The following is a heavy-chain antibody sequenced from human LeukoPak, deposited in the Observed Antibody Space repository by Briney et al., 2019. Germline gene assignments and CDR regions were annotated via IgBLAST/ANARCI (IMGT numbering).Heavy chain of an antibody. CDR1: GFTFNTYW. J-gene: IGHJ4*02. CDR2: IKPDDSEK. Sequence: PGGSLRLSCAASGFTFNTYWMSWVRQAPGKGLEWVANIKPDDSEKYYVDSVKGRFTTSRDGATHSLYLQMTSLRAEDTAVYYCARGPRYFDYWGQGILVTVSS. V-gene: IGHV3-7*01. CDR3: ARGPRYFDY.